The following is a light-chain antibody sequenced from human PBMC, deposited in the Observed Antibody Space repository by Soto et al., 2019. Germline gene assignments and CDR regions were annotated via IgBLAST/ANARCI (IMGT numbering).Light chain of an antibody. CDR3: QQRSNLPWT. CDR2: DAS. J-gene: IGKJ1*01. CDR1: QSITTN. V-gene: IGKV3-11*01. Sequence: EIVMTQSPATLSVSPGERATLSCMASQSITTNLVWYQQKAGQAPRLLIYDASNRATGIPVRFSGSGSGTDYTLTVSSLEPEDFAVYYCQQRSNLPWTFGQGTKVDIK.